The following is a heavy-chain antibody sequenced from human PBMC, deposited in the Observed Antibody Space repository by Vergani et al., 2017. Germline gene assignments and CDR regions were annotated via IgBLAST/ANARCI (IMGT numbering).Heavy chain of an antibody. Sequence: EVQLLESGGGLVQPGGSLRLSCAASGFTFSSYAMSWVRQTPGKGLEWFSAISGSGASTYYADAVKGRFTISSDNSKNTLYLQMNRLRAEDTAVYYCAKDPRYSSSWYDYYYGMDVWGQGATVTVSS. V-gene: IGHV3-23*01. CDR3: AKDPRYSSSWYDYYYGMDV. J-gene: IGHJ6*02. CDR2: ISGSGAST. CDR1: GFTFSSYA. D-gene: IGHD6-13*01.